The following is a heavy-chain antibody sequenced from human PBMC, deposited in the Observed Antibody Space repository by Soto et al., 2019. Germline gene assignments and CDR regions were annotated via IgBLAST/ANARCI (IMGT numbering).Heavy chain of an antibody. CDR3: ARSPEDCTNGCGFDH. CDR2: IYHSGST. CDR1: GGSISSSNW. D-gene: IGHD2-8*01. Sequence: QVQLQESVPGLVKPSGTLSLTCAVSGGSISSSNWWSWVRHRPGKGLEWIGGIYHSGSTNYNPAPKSRVNRSVDQSKKQSSRMLSSVTAAETALYYCARSPEDCTNGCGFDHWGQGTLVTVSS. V-gene: IGHV4-4*02. J-gene: IGHJ5*02.